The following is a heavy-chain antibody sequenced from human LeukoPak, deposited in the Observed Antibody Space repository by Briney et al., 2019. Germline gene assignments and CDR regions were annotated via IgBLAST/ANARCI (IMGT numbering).Heavy chain of an antibody. CDR3: ARDSYYDFWSGPLGMDV. J-gene: IGHJ6*02. Sequence: SETLSLTCTVSGGSISSGDYYWSWIRQPPGKGLEWIGYIYYSGSTYYNPSLKSRVTISVDTSKNQFSLKLSSVTAAATAVYYCARDSYYDFWSGPLGMDVWGQGTTVTVSS. CDR2: IYYSGST. V-gene: IGHV4-30-4*01. D-gene: IGHD3-3*01. CDR1: GGSISSGDYY.